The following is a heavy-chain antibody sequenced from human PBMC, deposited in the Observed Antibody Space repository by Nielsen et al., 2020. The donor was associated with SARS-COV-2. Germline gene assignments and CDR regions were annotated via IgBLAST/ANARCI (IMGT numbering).Heavy chain of an antibody. Sequence: GESLKISCAASGFTFSSYAMSWVRQAPGKGLEWVSAISGSGGSTYYADSVKGRFTISRDNSKNTLYLQMNSLRAEDTAVYYCARDLYGDYAFDIWGQGTMVTVSS. CDR1: GFTFSSYA. CDR2: ISGSGGST. D-gene: IGHD4-17*01. J-gene: IGHJ3*02. V-gene: IGHV3-23*01. CDR3: ARDLYGDYAFDI.